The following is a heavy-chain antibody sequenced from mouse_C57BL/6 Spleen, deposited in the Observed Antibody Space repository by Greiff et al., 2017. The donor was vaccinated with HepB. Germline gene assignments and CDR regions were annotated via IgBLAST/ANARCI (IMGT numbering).Heavy chain of an antibody. CDR2: ISSGSSTI. V-gene: IGHV5-17*01. Sequence: EVHLVESGGGLVKPGGSLKLSCAASGFTFSDYGMHWVRQAPEKGLEWVAYISSGSSTIYYADTVKGRFTISRDNAKNTLFLQMTSLRSEDTAMYYCARSPPHYYGSSPYAMDYWGQGTSVTVSS. CDR1: GFTFSDYG. J-gene: IGHJ4*01. CDR3: ARSPPHYYGSSPYAMDY. D-gene: IGHD1-1*01.